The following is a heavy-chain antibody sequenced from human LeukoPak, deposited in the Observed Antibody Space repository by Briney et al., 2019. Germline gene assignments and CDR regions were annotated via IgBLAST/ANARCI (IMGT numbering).Heavy chain of an antibody. CDR1: GGSISSYY. CDR2: IYYSGST. CDR3: ARGIAAAGNFDY. D-gene: IGHD6-13*01. Sequence: SETLSLTCTVSGGSISSYYWSWIRQPPGKGLEWIGFIYYSGSTNYNPSLKSRVTISVDTSKNQFSLKLSSVTAADTAVYYCARGIAAAGNFDYWGQGTLVTVSS. J-gene: IGHJ4*02. V-gene: IGHV4-59*01.